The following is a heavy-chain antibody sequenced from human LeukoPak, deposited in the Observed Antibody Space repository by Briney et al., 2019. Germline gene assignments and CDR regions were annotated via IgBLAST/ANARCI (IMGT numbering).Heavy chain of an antibody. J-gene: IGHJ4*02. CDR3: AREFWVAAASLVSDC. Sequence: GRFTISRDNAKNSLYLQMNSLRAEDTAVYYCAREFWVAAASLVSDCWGQGTLVTVTP. D-gene: IGHD3-16*01. V-gene: IGHV3-11*05.